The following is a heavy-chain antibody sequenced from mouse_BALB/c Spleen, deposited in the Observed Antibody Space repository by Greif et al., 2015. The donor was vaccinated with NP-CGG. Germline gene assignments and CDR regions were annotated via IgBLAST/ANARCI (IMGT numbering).Heavy chain of an antibody. Sequence: QVQLQQSGAELAIPGASVKSSCKASGYTFTSYWMQWVKQRPGQGLEWIGAIYPGDGDTRYTQKFKGKATLTADKSSSTAYMQLSSLASEDSAVYYCARPYDYDVGAYWGQGTLVTVSA. J-gene: IGHJ3*01. CDR2: IYPGDGDT. CDR3: ARPYDYDVGAY. V-gene: IGHV1-87*01. CDR1: GYTFTSYW. D-gene: IGHD2-4*01.